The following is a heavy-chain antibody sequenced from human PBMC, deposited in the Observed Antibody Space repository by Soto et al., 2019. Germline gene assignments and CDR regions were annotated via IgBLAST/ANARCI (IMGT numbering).Heavy chain of an antibody. J-gene: IGHJ4*02. CDR2: IIPIFGTA. D-gene: IGHD3-22*01. CDR1: GGTFSSYA. V-gene: IGHV1-69*13. CDR3: ARNYYDSSGYYFFFDY. Sequence: SVKVSCKASGGTFSSYAISWVRQAPGQGLEWMGGIIPIFGTANYAQKFQGRVTITADESTSTAYMELSSLRSEDTAVYYCARNYYDSSGYYFFFDYWGQGTLVTVSS.